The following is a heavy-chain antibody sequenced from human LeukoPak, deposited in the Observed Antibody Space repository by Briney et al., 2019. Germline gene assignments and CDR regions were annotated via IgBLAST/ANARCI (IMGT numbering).Heavy chain of an antibody. Sequence: ASVKVSCKASGYTFTSYDINWVRQATGQGLEWMGWMNPNSGNTGYAQKFQGRVTMTRNTSISTAYMELSSLRSEDTAVYYCAREGTMVRGVPPKYWGQGTPVTVSS. D-gene: IGHD3-10*01. CDR1: GYTFTSYD. J-gene: IGHJ4*02. CDR3: AREGTMVRGVPPKY. CDR2: MNPNSGNT. V-gene: IGHV1-8*01.